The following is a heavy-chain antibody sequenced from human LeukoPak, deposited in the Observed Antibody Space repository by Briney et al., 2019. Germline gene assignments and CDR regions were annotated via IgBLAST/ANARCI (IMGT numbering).Heavy chain of an antibody. CDR1: GFTLSNFA. Sequence: GGSLRLSCAASGFTLSNFAMSWVRRTPGKGLEWVSGIINSGDTLYGDSVKGRFTISRDNSKNTLYLEMNSLRAEDTAIYYCAKMKGHPLPKYYMDVWGQGTTVTVSS. J-gene: IGHJ6*01. CDR2: IINSGDT. V-gene: IGHV3-23*01. D-gene: IGHD1-26*01. CDR3: AKMKGHPLPKYYMDV.